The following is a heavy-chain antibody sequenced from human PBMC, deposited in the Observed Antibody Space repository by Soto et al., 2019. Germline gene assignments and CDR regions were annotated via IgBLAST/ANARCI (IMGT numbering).Heavy chain of an antibody. CDR2: IRSRSIDM. V-gene: IGHV3-21*01. J-gene: IGHJ3*02. CDR3: VRESYPAKAFDI. CDR1: GFTFSNYN. Sequence: EVQLVESGGGPVKPGESLRLSCAASGFTFSNYNINWVRQAPGKGLEWVSSIRSRSIDMYYADSVKGRFTISRDDAKNSLSLQMNGLRAEDTAVYFCVRESYPAKAFDIWGQGTMVTVSS. D-gene: IGHD2-2*01.